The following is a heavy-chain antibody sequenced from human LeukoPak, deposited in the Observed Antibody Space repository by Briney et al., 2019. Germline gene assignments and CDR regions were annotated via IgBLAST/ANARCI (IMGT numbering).Heavy chain of an antibody. CDR1: GFTFSSYS. V-gene: IGHV3-21*04. J-gene: IGHJ4*02. D-gene: IGHD3-10*01. CDR3: AKDSSMWFGILVNYFDY. Sequence: GGSLRLSCAASGFTFSSYSMNWVRQAPGKGLEWVSSIISSSSYIYYADSVKGRFTISRDNSNNTLYQQMASLRAEDTAIYYCAKDSSMWFGILVNYFDYLGQGTLVTVSS. CDR2: IISSSSYI.